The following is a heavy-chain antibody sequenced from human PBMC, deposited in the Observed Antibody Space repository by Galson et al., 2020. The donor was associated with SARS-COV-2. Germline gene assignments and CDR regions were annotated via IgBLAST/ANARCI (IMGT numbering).Heavy chain of an antibody. CDR1: GFTFNNFG. V-gene: IGHV3-30*02. CDR2: VSYEGSLK. D-gene: IGHD3-10*01. J-gene: IGHJ4*02. CDR3: AKTSTILHIILARGVIDQ. Sequence: QLGESLKISCAASGFTFNNFGMHWVRQAPGKGLEWVAFVSYEGSLKFYGDFVKGRFSISKDSSKRTVFLQMNNLRPEDTAMYFCAKTSTILHIILARGVIDQWGQGTLVTVSS.